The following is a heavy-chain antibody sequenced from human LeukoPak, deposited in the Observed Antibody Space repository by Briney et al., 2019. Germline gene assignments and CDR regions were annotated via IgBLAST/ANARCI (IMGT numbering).Heavy chain of an antibody. CDR1: GYTLTGYY. CDR2: INPNSGGT. J-gene: IGHJ4*02. D-gene: IGHD6-19*01. CDR3: ARWASGIAVAGHFDY. Sequence: ASVKVSCKASGYTLTGYYMHWVRQAPGQGLEWMGWINPNSGGTNYAQKFQGRVTMTRDTSISTAYMELSRLRSDDTAVYYCARWASGIAVAGHFDYWGQGTLVTASS. V-gene: IGHV1-2*02.